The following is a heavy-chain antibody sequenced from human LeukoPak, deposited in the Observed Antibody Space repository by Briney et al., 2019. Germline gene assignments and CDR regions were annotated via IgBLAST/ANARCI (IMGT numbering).Heavy chain of an antibody. CDR3: ARDLHYYDSSGYYAAYYFDY. CDR2: INPNSGGT. J-gene: IGHJ4*02. D-gene: IGHD3-22*01. V-gene: IGHV1-46*01. Sequence: ASVKVSCKASGYTITNNYMHWVRQAPGQGLEWMGWINPNSGGTSYAQKFQGRVTMTRDMSTSTVYMELSSLRSEDTAVYYCARDLHYYDSSGYYAAYYFDYWGQGTLVTVSS. CDR1: GYTITNNY.